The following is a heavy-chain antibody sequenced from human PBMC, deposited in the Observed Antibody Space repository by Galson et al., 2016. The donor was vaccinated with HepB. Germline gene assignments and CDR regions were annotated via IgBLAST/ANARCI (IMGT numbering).Heavy chain of an antibody. V-gene: IGHV3-7*03. CDR2: IKQDGSEK. CDR3: ARDRGGTYSNCFDY. J-gene: IGHJ4*02. CDR1: GFTFSRSW. Sequence: SLRLSCAASGFTFSRSWMSWVRQAPGKGLEWVANIKQDGSEKYYVDSVKGRFTISRDNAKNSLYLQINSLSAEDTAVYYCARDRGGTYSNCFDYWGKGTMSTVSS. D-gene: IGHD1-26*01.